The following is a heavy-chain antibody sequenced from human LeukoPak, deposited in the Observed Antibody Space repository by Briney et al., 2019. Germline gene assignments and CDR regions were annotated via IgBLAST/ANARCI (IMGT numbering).Heavy chain of an antibody. D-gene: IGHD3-10*01. CDR1: GFTFSSYG. CDR3: ARAVGPYDY. J-gene: IGHJ4*02. CDR2: IWFDGSNK. V-gene: IGHV3-33*01. Sequence: PGRSLRLSCAASGFTFSSYGMHWVRQAPGKGLEWVADIWFDGSNKYYADSVKGRFTISRDNSKNTLYLQMNSLRAEDTAVYYCARAVGPYDYWGQGTLVTVSS.